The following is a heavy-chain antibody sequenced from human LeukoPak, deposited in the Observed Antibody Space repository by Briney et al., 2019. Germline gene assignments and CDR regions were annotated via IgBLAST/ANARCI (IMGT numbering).Heavy chain of an antibody. J-gene: IGHJ3*02. CDR1: GYTFTGYY. V-gene: IGHV1-2*02. Sequence: GASVKVSCKASGYTFTGYYIHWVRQAPGQGLEWMGWINPNSGGTNYAQKFQGRVTVTRDTSISTAYMELSRLTSDDTAVYYCARGHVIRTLHIWGQGTMVTVSS. CDR2: INPNSGGT. CDR3: ARGHVIRTLHI. D-gene: IGHD2/OR15-2a*01.